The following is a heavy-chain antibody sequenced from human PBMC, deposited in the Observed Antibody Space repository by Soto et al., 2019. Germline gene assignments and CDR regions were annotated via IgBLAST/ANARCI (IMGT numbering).Heavy chain of an antibody. CDR3: ARGYGYCSGGSCPERDYYYYYMDV. D-gene: IGHD2-15*01. CDR1: GFTFSSYN. V-gene: IGHV3-21*01. CDR2: ISSSSSYI. J-gene: IGHJ6*03. Sequence: GGSLRLSCAASGFTFSSYNMNWVRQAPGKGLEWVSSISSSSSYIYYADSVKGRFTISRDNAKNSLYLQMNSLRAEDTAVYYCARGYGYCSGGSCPERDYYYYYMDVWGKGTTVTVSS.